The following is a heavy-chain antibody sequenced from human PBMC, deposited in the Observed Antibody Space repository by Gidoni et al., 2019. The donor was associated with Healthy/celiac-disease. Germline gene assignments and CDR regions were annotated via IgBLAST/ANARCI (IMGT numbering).Heavy chain of an antibody. CDR1: GFTFDDYT. D-gene: IGHD3-10*01. V-gene: IGHV3-43*01. CDR2: ISWDGGST. J-gene: IGHJ6*02. Sequence: EVQLVESGGVVVQPGGSLRLSCAASGFTFDDYTMHWVRQAPGKGLEWVSLISWDGGSTYYADSVKGRFTISRDNSKNSLYLQMNSLRTEDTALYYCAKDMAPFTMVRGVKYYYYGMDVWGQGTTVTVSS. CDR3: AKDMAPFTMVRGVKYYYYGMDV.